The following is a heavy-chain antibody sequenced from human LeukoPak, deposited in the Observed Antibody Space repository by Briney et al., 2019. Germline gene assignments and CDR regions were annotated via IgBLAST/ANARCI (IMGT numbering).Heavy chain of an antibody. V-gene: IGHV1-69*06. CDR1: EGTFSSYA. CDR2: IIPIFGTA. D-gene: IGHD3-10*01. CDR3: ARDQGRYYYGSGSIPFDY. Sequence: ASVKVSCKASEGTFSSYAISWVRQAPGQGLEWMGGIIPIFGTANYAQKFQGRVTITADKSTSTAYMELSSLRSEDTAVYYCARDQGRYYYGSGSIPFDYWGQGTLVTVSS. J-gene: IGHJ4*02.